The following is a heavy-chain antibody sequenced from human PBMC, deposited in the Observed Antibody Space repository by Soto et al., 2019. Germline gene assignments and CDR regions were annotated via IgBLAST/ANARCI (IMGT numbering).Heavy chain of an antibody. CDR3: ARLRSSLSYYLDY. CDR2: ISSSSSTI. D-gene: IGHD6-6*01. J-gene: IGHJ4*02. Sequence: LSLTCAVYGGSFSGYYWSWIRQAPGKGLEWVSYISSSSSTIYYADSVKGRFTISRDNAKNSLYLQMNSLRDEDTAVYYCARLRSSLSYYLDYWGQGTLVTVSS. CDR1: GGSFSGYY. V-gene: IGHV3-11*04.